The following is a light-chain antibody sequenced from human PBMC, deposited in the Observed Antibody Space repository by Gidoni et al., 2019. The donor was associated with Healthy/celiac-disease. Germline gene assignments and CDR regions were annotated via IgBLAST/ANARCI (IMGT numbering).Light chain of an antibody. CDR3: QQSYSTLPFT. CDR2: AAS. Sequence: DIQMTQSPSSLSASVGDRVTITCRASQSISSYLNWYQQKPGKAPKLQIYAASSLQSGVPSRFSGSGSGTDFTLNISSLQPEDFATYYCQQSYSTLPFTFGQGTRLEIK. V-gene: IGKV1-39*01. J-gene: IGKJ5*01. CDR1: QSISSY.